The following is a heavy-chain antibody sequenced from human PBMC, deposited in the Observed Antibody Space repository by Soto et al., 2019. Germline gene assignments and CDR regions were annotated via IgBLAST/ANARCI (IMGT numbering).Heavy chain of an antibody. CDR1: GFTFTNHN. Sequence: PGGSLRLSCAASGFTFTNHNMNWVRQAPRKGLEWVSSISSSSSFRNYADSVKGRFSISRDNDKNLVYLQMDSLRAEDTAVYYCARDPPLSVLVVVATDDFWGQGTLVTVSS. CDR3: ARDPPLSVLVVVATDDF. D-gene: IGHD2-21*01. J-gene: IGHJ4*02. V-gene: IGHV3-21*01. CDR2: ISSSSSFR.